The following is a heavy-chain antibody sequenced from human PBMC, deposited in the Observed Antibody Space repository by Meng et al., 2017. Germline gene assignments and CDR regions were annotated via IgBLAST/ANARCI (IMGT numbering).Heavy chain of an antibody. V-gene: IGHV1-69*13. CDR1: GGTFISYA. D-gene: IGHD6-19*01. J-gene: IGHJ2*01. CDR2: IIPIFGTA. CDR3: VRDTDSSGNYWYFDL. Sequence: SVQVSCNASGGTFISYAISWVRQAPGQGLEWMGGIIPIFGTANYAQKFQGRVTITSDESTSTAYMELISLRSEDTAVYYCVRDTDSSGNYWYFDLWGSGTLVTVSS.